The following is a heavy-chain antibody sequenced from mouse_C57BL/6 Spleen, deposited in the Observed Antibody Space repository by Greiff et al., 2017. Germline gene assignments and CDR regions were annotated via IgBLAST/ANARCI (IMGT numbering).Heavy chain of an antibody. CDR3: TRESYYGSSRYAMDY. V-gene: IGHV5-9-1*02. J-gene: IGHJ4*01. D-gene: IGHD1-1*01. CDR2: ISSGGDYI. CDR1: GFTFSSYA. Sequence: EVQRVESGEGLVKPGGSLKLSCAASGFTFSSYAMSWVRQTPEKGLEWVAYISSGGDYIYYADTVKGRFTISRDNARNTLYLQVSSLKSEDTAMYNCTRESYYGSSRYAMDYWGQGTSVTVSS.